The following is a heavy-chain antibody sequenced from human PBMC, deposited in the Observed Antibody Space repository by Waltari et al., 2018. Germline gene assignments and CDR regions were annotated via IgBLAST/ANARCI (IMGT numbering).Heavy chain of an antibody. CDR2: IYPGDSDT. Sequence: EVQLVQSGAEVKKPGESRQISCKGSGYSFTSYCIGWVRQMPGKGLEWMGIIYPGDSDTRYSPSFQGQVTISADKSISTAYLQWSSLTASDTAMYYCARHPRYYDRTALLDPWGQGTLVTVSS. CDR1: GYSFTSYC. V-gene: IGHV5-51*01. J-gene: IGHJ5*02. CDR3: ARHPRYYDRTALLDP. D-gene: IGHD3-3*01.